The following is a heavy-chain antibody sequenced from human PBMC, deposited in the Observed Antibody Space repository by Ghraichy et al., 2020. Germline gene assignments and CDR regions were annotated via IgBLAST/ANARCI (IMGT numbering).Heavy chain of an antibody. J-gene: IGHJ6*02. V-gene: IGHV4-34*01. D-gene: IGHD3-9*01. CDR2: INHSGST. CDR3: ARGSTGYDILTGYPGVHGMDV. Sequence: SQTLSLTCAVYGGSFSGYYWSWFRQPPGKGLEWIGEINHSGSTNYNPSLKSRVTISVDTSKNQFSLKLSSVTAADTAVYYCARGSTGYDILTGYPGVHGMDVWGQGTTVTVSS. CDR1: GGSFSGYY.